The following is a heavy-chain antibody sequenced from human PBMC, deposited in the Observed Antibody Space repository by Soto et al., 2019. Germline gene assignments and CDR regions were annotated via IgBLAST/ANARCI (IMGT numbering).Heavy chain of an antibody. J-gene: IGHJ3*02. CDR2: ISGSGGST. Sequence: EVQLSESGGGLVQPGGSLRLSCAASGFTFSSYAMSWVRQAPGKGLEWVSGISGSGGSTYYAASLKGLFTISRDNSKNKVFLQMNSLRVEDTAVYYCAKGHSGWFSDAFDIWGQGAMVTVSS. CDR1: GFTFSSYA. D-gene: IGHD6-19*01. CDR3: AKGHSGWFSDAFDI. V-gene: IGHV3-23*01.